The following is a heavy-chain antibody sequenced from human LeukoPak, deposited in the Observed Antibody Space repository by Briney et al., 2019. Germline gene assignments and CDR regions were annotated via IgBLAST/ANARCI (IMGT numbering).Heavy chain of an antibody. CDR3: ARTGSTVTMLYPFDH. Sequence: SETLSLTCSVSGASISSYYWSWIRQPPGKGLEWIGYMDYSGSTNYNSSLKSRVTTSVDTSKNQFSLKLSSVTAADTAVYYCARTGSTVTMLYPFDHWGQGTLVTVSS. D-gene: IGHD4-17*01. J-gene: IGHJ4*02. CDR2: MDYSGST. V-gene: IGHV4-59*01. CDR1: GASISSYY.